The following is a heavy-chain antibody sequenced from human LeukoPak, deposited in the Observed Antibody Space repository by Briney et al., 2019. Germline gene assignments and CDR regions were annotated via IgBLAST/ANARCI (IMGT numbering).Heavy chain of an antibody. V-gene: IGHV4-39*07. CDR2: IYYSGST. CDR3: ARGSNGDYSSLDY. D-gene: IGHD4-17*01. CDR1: GGSISRSNYY. J-gene: IGHJ4*02. Sequence: SETLSLTCIVSGGSISRSNYYWGWIRQPPGRGLEWIGTIYYSGSTYYNPSLKSRVTMSVDTSKNQFSLKLSSVTAADTAVYYCARGSNGDYSSLDYWGQGTLVTVSS.